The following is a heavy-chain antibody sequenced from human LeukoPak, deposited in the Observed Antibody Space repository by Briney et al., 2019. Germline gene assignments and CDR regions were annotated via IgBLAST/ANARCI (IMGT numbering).Heavy chain of an antibody. D-gene: IGHD3-9*01. CDR1: GGSISSSSYY. J-gene: IGHJ3*02. CDR3: ARAFPYYDILTGYYGAGTFDI. Sequence: PSETLSLTCTVSGGSISSSSYYWGWIRQPPGKGLEWIGSIYYSGSTYYNPSLKSRVTISVDTSKNQFSLKLSSVTAADTAVYYCARAFPYYDILTGYYGAGTFDIWGQGTMVTVSS. V-gene: IGHV4-39*01. CDR2: IYYSGST.